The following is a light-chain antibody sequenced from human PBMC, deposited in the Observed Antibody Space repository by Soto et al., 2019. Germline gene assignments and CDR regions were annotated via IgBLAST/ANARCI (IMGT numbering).Light chain of an antibody. J-gene: IGKJ4*01. CDR2: AAS. Sequence: IQLTHSPSSLSASVGDRVTITCRASQDVAIYLAWYQQKTGEATKLLIYAASTLYGGVPSRFSGSGSGTDFALTITSLQAEDFATYYCQQLRMYPSTFGGGTKVDIK. V-gene: IGKV1-9*01. CDR1: QDVAIY. CDR3: QQLRMYPST.